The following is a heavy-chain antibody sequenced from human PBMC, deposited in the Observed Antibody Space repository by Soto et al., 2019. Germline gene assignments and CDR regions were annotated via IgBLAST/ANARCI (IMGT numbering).Heavy chain of an antibody. Sequence: ASVKVSCKASGFTFTSSAVQWVRQARGQRLEWIGWIVVGSGNTNYAQKFQERVTITRDMSTSTAYMELSSLRSEDTAVYYCAADNPAAGTLHNYYYYGMDVWGQGTTVTVSS. V-gene: IGHV1-58*01. CDR3: AADNPAAGTLHNYYYYGMDV. CDR1: GFTFTSSA. J-gene: IGHJ6*02. D-gene: IGHD6-13*01. CDR2: IVVGSGNT.